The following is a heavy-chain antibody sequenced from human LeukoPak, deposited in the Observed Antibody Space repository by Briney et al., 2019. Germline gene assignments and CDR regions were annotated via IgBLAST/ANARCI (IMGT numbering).Heavy chain of an antibody. CDR3: ARGDYDSWSGYIRGYYMDV. Sequence: GGSLRLSCAASGFTFSSYSINWVRQAPGKGLEWVSSISRSSSYIYYADSVKGRFTISRDSAKNSLYLQMNSLRAEDTAVYYCARGDYDSWSGYIRGYYMDVWGKGTTVTVSS. CDR1: GFTFSSYS. J-gene: IGHJ6*03. CDR2: ISRSSSYI. V-gene: IGHV3-21*01. D-gene: IGHD3-3*01.